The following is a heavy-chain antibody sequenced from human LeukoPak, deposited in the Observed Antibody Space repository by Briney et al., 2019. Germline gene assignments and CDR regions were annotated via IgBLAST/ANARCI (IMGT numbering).Heavy chain of an antibody. Sequence: PSETLSLTRTVSGGSISSSSYYWGWIRQPPGKGLEWIGSIYYSGSTYYNPSLKSRVTISVDTSKNQFSLKLSSVTAADTAVYYCARVQKVWFGELSFRFDPWGQGTQVTVSS. CDR3: ARVQKVWFGELSFRFDP. D-gene: IGHD3-10*01. V-gene: IGHV4-39*07. J-gene: IGHJ5*02. CDR1: GGSISSSSYY. CDR2: IYYSGST.